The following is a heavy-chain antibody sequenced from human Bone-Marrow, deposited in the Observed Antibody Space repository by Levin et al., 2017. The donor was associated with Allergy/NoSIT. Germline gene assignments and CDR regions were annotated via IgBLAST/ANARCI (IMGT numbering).Heavy chain of an antibody. CDR3: AKDYGLGHIGDGDRHFAY. CDR1: GFAFNKYA. Sequence: GGSLRLSCAASGFAFNKYAMTWVRQPPGKGLEWVSGLIENGVDTYNADPVKGRSTTSRANSNNIFLLQMTNLRAEDTATYDCAKDYGLGHIGDGDRHFAYWGQGTLVTVSS. J-gene: IGHJ4*02. CDR2: LIENGVDT. V-gene: IGHV3-23*01. D-gene: IGHD4-17*01.